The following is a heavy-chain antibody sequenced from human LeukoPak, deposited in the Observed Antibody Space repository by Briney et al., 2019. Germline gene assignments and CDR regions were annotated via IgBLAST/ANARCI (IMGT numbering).Heavy chain of an antibody. CDR2: ISSSGSTI. J-gene: IGHJ4*02. CDR1: GFTFSDYY. D-gene: IGHD3-22*01. V-gene: IGHV3-11*01. Sequence: GGSLRPSCAASGFTFSDYYMSWIRQAPGKGLEWVSYISSSGSTIYYADSVKGRFTISRDNAKNSLYLQMNSLRAEDTAVYYCARLLGAYYYDSSGILDYWGQGTLVTVSS. CDR3: ARLLGAYYYDSSGILDY.